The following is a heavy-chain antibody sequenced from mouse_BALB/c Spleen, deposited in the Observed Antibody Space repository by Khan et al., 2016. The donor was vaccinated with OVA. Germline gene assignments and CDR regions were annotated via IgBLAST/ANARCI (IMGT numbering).Heavy chain of an antibody. CDR1: GYIFTSYW. CDR3: TKWGYWFAC. V-gene: IGHV1-5*01. Sequence: EVQLQESGTVLARPGASVKMSCKASGYIFTSYWMHWVKQRPGQGLEWIGAIYPGDSDTNYNQNFKGKAKLTAVTSTSTAYMELSSLTNEDSAVYYCTKWGYWFACWGQGTLVTVSA. D-gene: IGHD3-1*01. J-gene: IGHJ3*01. CDR2: IYPGDSDT.